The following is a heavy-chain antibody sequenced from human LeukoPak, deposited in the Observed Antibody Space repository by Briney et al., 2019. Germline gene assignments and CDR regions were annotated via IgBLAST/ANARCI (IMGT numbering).Heavy chain of an antibody. CDR2: IIPILGIA. D-gene: IGHD3-22*01. J-gene: IGHJ5*02. CDR1: GGTFSSYA. CDR3: ARDLVYYDSSGDPP. Sequence: ASVKVSCKASGGTFSSYAMSWVRQAPGQGLEWMGRIIPILGIANYAQKFQGRVTITADKSTTTAYMELSSLRSEDTAVYYCARDLVYYDSSGDPPWGQGTLVTVSS. V-gene: IGHV1-69*04.